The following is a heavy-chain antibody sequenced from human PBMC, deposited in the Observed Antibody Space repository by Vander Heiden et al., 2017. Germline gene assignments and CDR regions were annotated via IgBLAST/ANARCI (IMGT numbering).Heavy chain of an antibody. CDR3: ARTPTVTTKTQGYGMDV. D-gene: IGHD4-4*01. V-gene: IGHV3-48*02. CDR2: ISSSSSTI. J-gene: IGHJ6*02. Sequence: GGSLRLSCAASGFTFSSYSMNWVRQAPGKGLEWVSYISSSSSTIYYADSVKGRFTISRDNAKNSLYLQMNSLRDEDTAVSYCARTPTVTTKTQGYGMDVWGQGTTVTVSS. CDR1: GFTFSSYS.